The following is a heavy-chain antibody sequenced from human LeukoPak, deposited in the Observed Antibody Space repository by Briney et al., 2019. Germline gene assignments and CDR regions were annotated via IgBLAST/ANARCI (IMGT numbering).Heavy chain of an antibody. V-gene: IGHV4-59*08. CDR2: IYYSGST. CDR1: GGSISSYY. J-gene: IGHJ5*02. D-gene: IGHD3-10*01. Sequence: SETLSLTCTVSGGSISSYYWSWIRQPLGKGLEWIGYIYYSGSTNYNPSLKSRVTISVDTSKNQFSLKLSSVTAADTAVYYCARHAIYYGSGSSNWFDPWGQGTLVTVSS. CDR3: ARHAIYYGSGSSNWFDP.